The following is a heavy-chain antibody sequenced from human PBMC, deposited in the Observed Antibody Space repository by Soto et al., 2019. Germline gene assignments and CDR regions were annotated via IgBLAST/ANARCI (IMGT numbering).Heavy chain of an antibody. Sequence: SETLSLTCTASGGSISGYYWSWIRQPPGKGLQWIAYISYSGTTNYNPSLKSRLTILADTSKNQLSLRLSSVTAADTAVYYCARHNSYSPHDHWGRGTLVTVSS. J-gene: IGHJ4*02. D-gene: IGHD6-13*01. CDR1: GGSISGYY. CDR3: ARHNSYSPHDH. CDR2: ISYSGTT. V-gene: IGHV4-59*08.